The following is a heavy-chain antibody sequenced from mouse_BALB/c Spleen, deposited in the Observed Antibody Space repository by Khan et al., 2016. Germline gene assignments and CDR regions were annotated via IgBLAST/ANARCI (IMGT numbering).Heavy chain of an antibody. V-gene: IGHV3-2*02. CDR1: GYSITSDYA. Sequence: EVQLQESRPGLVKPSQSLSLTCTVTGYSITSDYAWNWFRQFPGNKLEWMGYISYSGSTRYYPSLKSRISITRDTSRNQFFLQLNSVTTEDTATYYCARTPTAYYAMDYWGQGPSVTVSS. CDR3: ARTPTAYYAMDY. CDR2: ISYSGST. D-gene: IGHD1-2*01. J-gene: IGHJ4*01.